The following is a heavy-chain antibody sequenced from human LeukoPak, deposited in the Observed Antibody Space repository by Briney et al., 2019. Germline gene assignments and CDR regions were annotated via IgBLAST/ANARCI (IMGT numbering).Heavy chain of an antibody. CDR1: SGSLGSYY. CDR2: IYTSGST. J-gene: IGHJ4*02. V-gene: IGHV4-4*07. CDR3: AREYSSSSGKALDY. D-gene: IGHD6-6*01. Sequence: SETLSLTCTVSSGSLGSYYWTWLRQPAGKGLEWIGHIYTSGSTNYNPSLKSRVTMSVDTSKNQFSLKLSSVTAADTAFYYCAREYSSSSGKALDYWGQGTLVTVSS.